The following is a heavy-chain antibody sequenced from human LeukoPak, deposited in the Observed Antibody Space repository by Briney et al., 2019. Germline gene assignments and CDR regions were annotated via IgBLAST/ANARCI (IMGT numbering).Heavy chain of an antibody. J-gene: IGHJ4*02. CDR3: ALSRGMATIGDPFDY. CDR2: ISGSGGST. D-gene: IGHD5-24*01. Sequence: GGSLRLSCTVSGLPFGSEAMSWVRQAPGKGLEWVSAISGSGGSTYYADSVKGRFTISRDNAKNSLYLQMNSLRAEDTALYYCALSRGMATIGDPFDYWGQGTLVTVSS. CDR1: GLPFGSEA. V-gene: IGHV3-23*01.